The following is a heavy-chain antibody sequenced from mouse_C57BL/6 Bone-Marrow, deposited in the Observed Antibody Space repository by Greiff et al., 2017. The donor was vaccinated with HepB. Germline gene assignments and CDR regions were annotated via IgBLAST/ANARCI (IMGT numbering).Heavy chain of an antibody. D-gene: IGHD4-1*01. CDR3: VRRGANWDAGYAMDY. CDR2: IRSKSNNYAT. J-gene: IGHJ4*01. Sequence: EVMLVESGGGLVQPKGSLKLSCAASGFSFNTYAMNWVRQAPGKGLEWVARIRSKSNNYATYYADSVKDRFTISRDDSESMLYLQMNNLKTEDTAMYYCVRRGANWDAGYAMDYWGQGTSVTVSS. V-gene: IGHV10-1*01. CDR1: GFSFNTYA.